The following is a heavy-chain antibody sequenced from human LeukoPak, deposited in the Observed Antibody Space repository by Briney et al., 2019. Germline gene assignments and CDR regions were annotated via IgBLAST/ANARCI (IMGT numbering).Heavy chain of an antibody. V-gene: IGHV1-2*02. Sequence: ASVKVSCKASGYTFTGYYIHWVRQAPGQGLEWMGWMNPNSGGTNYAQTFQGRVTMTRDTSISTAYMELSRLRSDDTAVYYCARGAGIHLLIYFYFYMDVWGKGSTVTVSS. CDR3: ARGAGIHLLIYFYFYMDV. D-gene: IGHD2-8*01. CDR2: MNPNSGGT. CDR1: GYTFTGYY. J-gene: IGHJ6*03.